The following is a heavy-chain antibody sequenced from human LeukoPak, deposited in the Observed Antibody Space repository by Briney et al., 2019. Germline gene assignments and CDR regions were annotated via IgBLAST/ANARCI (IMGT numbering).Heavy chain of an antibody. Sequence: PGGSLRLSCAASGFTFTTYSMHWVRQAPGKGLEWLSAISGSGGSTYYVHSVKGRFAISRDNSENTLYLQMNSLRAEDTAVYYCAKLPDCTNDVCSSGDYWGQGTLVTVSS. J-gene: IGHJ4*02. D-gene: IGHD2-8*01. CDR1: GFTFTTYS. CDR2: ISGSGGST. V-gene: IGHV3-23*01. CDR3: AKLPDCTNDVCSSGDY.